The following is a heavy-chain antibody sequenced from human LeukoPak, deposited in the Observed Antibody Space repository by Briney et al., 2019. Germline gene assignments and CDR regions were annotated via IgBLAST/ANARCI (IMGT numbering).Heavy chain of an antibody. CDR3: AKVVGYYYDSSGYYGY. J-gene: IGHJ4*02. D-gene: IGHD3-22*01. CDR1: GFTFSSYA. Sequence: GGSLRLSCAASGFTFSSYAMHWVRQAPGKGLEWVAVTSYDGSNKYYADSVKGRFTISRDNSKNTLYLQMDSLRAEDTAVYYCAKVVGYYYDSSGYYGYWGQGTLVTVSS. CDR2: TSYDGSNK. V-gene: IGHV3-30-3*01.